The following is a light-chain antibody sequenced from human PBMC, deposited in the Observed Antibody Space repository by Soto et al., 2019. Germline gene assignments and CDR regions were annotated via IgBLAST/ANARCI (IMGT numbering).Light chain of an antibody. CDR3: QQSYTTPRT. CDR2: DAS. V-gene: IGKV1-39*01. CDR1: QSVSTY. Sequence: DIQMTQSPSSLSASVGDRVTITCRASQSVSTYFNWYQEKPGKAPKFLIYDASNLQSGVPSRFSGSGSGTDFTLTISSLQPEDFATYYCQQSYTTPRTFGPGTKVDIK. J-gene: IGKJ3*01.